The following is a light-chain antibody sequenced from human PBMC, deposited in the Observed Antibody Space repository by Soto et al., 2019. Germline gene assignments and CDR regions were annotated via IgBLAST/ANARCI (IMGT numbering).Light chain of an antibody. CDR1: QSVTDNY. CDR3: HQYGRSPRGT. Sequence: DIVLTQSPGTLSSSPGGRVTLSCRASQSVTDNYLAWYQHKPGQAPRLLIYGATSRATGIPDRFSGSGSGTDFTLTISRLEPEDFAMYYCHQYGRSPRGTFGQGTKVEIK. J-gene: IGKJ1*01. V-gene: IGKV3-20*01. CDR2: GAT.